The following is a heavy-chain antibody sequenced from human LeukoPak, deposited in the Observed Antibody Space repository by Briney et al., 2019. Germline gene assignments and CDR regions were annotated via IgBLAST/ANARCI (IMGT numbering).Heavy chain of an antibody. CDR2: TRYDEDNK. D-gene: IGHD6-19*01. Sequence: AGSLRLSCAASGFTFSSYGMNWVRQAPGKGLEWVAFTRYDEDNKYYADSVKGRFTVSRDNSKNTLYLQMNSLRAEDTAVYYCAKDTSTISVSGTCFDYWGQGTLVTVSS. CDR1: GFTFSSYG. V-gene: IGHV3-30*02. CDR3: AKDTSTISVSGTCFDY. J-gene: IGHJ4*02.